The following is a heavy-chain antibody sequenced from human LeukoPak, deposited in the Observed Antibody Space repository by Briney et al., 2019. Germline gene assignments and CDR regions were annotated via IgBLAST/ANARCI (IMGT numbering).Heavy chain of an antibody. D-gene: IGHD3-10*01. V-gene: IGHV3-7*03. J-gene: IGHJ4*02. CDR3: ARDGYYGSGSYLY. CDR2: MKQDGSEK. CDR1: GFTFSSYW. Sequence: GGSLRLSCAASGFTFSSYWMSWVRQAPGKGLEWVANMKQDGSEKYYVDSVKGRFTISRDNAKNSLYLQMNSLRAEDTAVYYCARDGYYGSGSYLYWGQGTLVTVSS.